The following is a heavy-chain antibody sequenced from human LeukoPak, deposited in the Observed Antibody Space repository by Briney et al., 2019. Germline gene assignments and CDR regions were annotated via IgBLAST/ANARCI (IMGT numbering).Heavy chain of an antibody. D-gene: IGHD3-10*01. J-gene: IGHJ3*02. CDR3: ARRELLSTPDAFDI. Sequence: SETLSLTCTVSGGSISSGGYYWSWIRQHPGKGLGWIGYGYYSGITYYNPSFKSQATISVDTSKTHFTLKVRSVTATARPGYYCARRELLSTPDAFDIWGQGTMGTVSS. CDR1: GGSISSGGYY. CDR2: GYYSGIT. V-gene: IGHV4-39*02.